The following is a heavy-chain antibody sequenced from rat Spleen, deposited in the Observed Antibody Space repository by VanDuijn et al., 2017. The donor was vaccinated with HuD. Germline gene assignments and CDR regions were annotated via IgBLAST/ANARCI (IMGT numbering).Heavy chain of an antibody. V-gene: IGHV5-25*01. D-gene: IGHD1-9*01. CDR1: GFTFSNYH. J-gene: IGHJ2*01. CDR2: ISSGGGDT. CDR3: VRHGYTRYYFDY. Sequence: EVQLVESGGGLVQPGRSMKLSCAASGFTFSNYHMAWVRQAPTKGLEWVASISSGGGDTYYRDSVKGRFTISRDIAKSTLYLQMDSLKSEDTASYYCVRHGYTRYYFDYWGQGVMVTVSS.